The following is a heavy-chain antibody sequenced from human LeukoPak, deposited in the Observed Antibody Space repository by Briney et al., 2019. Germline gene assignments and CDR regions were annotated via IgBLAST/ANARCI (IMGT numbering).Heavy chain of an antibody. CDR1: GGSLSSYY. CDR3: ARAQGYGDYGGDY. Sequence: PSETLSLTCTVSGGSLSSYYWSWIRQPPGKGLEWIGYIYYSGSTNYNPSLKSRVTISVDTSKNQFSLKLSSVTAADTAVYYCARAQGYGDYGGDYWGQGTLVTVSS. D-gene: IGHD4-17*01. V-gene: IGHV4-59*01. CDR2: IYYSGST. J-gene: IGHJ4*02.